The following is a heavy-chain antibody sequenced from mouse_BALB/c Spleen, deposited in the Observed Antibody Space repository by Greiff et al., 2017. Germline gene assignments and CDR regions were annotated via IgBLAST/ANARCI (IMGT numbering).Heavy chain of an antibody. D-gene: IGHD2-1*01. CDR3: AREFYGNYVDYAMDY. J-gene: IGHJ4*01. Sequence: EVQLVESGGGLVKPGGSLKLSCAASGFTFSSYAMSWVRQTPEKRLEWVASISSGGSTYYPDSVKGRFTIPRDNARNILYLQMSSLRSEDTAMYYCAREFYGNYVDYAMDYWGQGTSVTVSA. V-gene: IGHV5-6-5*01. CDR2: ISSGGST. CDR1: GFTFSSYA.